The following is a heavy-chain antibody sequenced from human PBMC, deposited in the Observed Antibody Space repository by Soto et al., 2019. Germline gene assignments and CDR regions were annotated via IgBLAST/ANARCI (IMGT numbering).Heavy chain of an antibody. CDR3: VKDGAVTFSGWFFDY. V-gene: IGHV3-64D*06. J-gene: IGHJ4*02. D-gene: IGHD4-4*01. CDR2: ISFNGGDT. CDR1: GFPFSRVA. Sequence: VGSLRLSCSASGFPFSRVAIHWVRQAPGKGLVYVSGISFNGGDTYHADSVKGRFSISRDNSKNTVYLQMSSLRAEDTAVYYCVKDGAVTFSGWFFDYWGQGTPVTVSS.